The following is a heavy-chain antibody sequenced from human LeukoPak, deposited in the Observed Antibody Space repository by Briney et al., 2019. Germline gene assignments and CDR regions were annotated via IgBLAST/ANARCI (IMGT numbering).Heavy chain of an antibody. V-gene: IGHV4-34*01. D-gene: IGHD3-3*01. CDR3: ARRGAFGDEGYYDFWSGYYIHPYFDY. CDR1: GYSISSGYY. Sequence: PSETLSLTCAVSGYSISSGYYWSWIRQPPGKGLEWIGEINHSGSTNYNPSLKSRVTISVDTSKNQFSLKLSSVTAADTAVYYCARRGAFGDEGYYDFWSGYYIHPYFDYWGQGTLVTVSS. J-gene: IGHJ4*02. CDR2: INHSGST.